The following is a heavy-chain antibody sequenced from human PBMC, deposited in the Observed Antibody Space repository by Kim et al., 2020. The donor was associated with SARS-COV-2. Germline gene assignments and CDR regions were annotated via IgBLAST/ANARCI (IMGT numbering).Heavy chain of an antibody. CDR3: ARGRWKVHY. Sequence: GGSLRLSCAASGFTFSIFWMSWVRQAPGKGLEWVASVKLDGSENYYVDSVKGRFTISRDNAKNSLFLQMNSLRAEDTAVYYCARGRWKVHYWGQGTLVTVSS. J-gene: IGHJ4*02. D-gene: IGHD1-1*01. CDR1: GFTFSIFW. CDR2: VKLDGSEN. V-gene: IGHV3-7*01.